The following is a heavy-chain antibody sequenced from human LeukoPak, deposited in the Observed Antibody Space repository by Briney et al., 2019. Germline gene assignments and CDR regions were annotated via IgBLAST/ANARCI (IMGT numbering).Heavy chain of an antibody. Sequence: SETLSLTCAVYGGSFSGYYWSWIRQPPGKGLEWIGSIYYSGSTYYNPSLKSRVTISVDTSKNQFSLKLSSVTAADTAVYYCAISYDAFDIWGQGTMVTVSS. CDR2: IYYSGST. V-gene: IGHV4-34*01. J-gene: IGHJ3*02. CDR1: GGSFSGYY. D-gene: IGHD3-10*01. CDR3: AISYDAFDI.